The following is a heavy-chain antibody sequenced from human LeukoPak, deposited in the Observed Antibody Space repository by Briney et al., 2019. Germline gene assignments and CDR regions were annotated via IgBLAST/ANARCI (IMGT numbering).Heavy chain of an antibody. D-gene: IGHD4-17*01. CDR2: IYYSGST. Sequence: SETLSLTCTVSGGSISSYYWSWLRQPPGKGVEGIGYIYYSGSTNYNPSLRSRVTISVDTSKNQFSLKLSSVTAADTAVYYCARSSYGDYHYWGQGTLVTVSS. J-gene: IGHJ4*02. V-gene: IGHV4-59*01. CDR3: ARSSYGDYHY. CDR1: GGSISSYY.